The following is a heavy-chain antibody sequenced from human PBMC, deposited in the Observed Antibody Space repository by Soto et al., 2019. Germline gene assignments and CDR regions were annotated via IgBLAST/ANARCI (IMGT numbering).Heavy chain of an antibody. Sequence: PGGSLRLSCAASGFTFSSYWMHWVRQAPGKGLVWVSRINSDGSSTSYADSVKGRFTISRDNAKNTLYLQMNSLRAEDTAVYYCARSERSGYYYFDYWGQGTLVTVSS. D-gene: IGHD3-22*01. V-gene: IGHV3-74*01. J-gene: IGHJ4*02. CDR2: INSDGSST. CDR3: ARSERSGYYYFDY. CDR1: GFTFSSYW.